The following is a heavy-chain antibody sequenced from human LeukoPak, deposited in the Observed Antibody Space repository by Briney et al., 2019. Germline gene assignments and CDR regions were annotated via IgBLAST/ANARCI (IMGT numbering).Heavy chain of an antibody. CDR1: GGSVRSGSYY. CDR3: ARGIGPTGYSSSWYHDY. D-gene: IGHD6-13*01. J-gene: IGHJ4*02. CDR2: ISYSGST. Sequence: SETLSLTCSVSGGSVRSGSYYWSWIRQPPGKGLEWIGYISYSGSTNYSPSLKSRVTISLDTSKNQFSLKLTSVTAADTAVYYCARGIGPTGYSSSWYHDYWGQGALVTVSS. V-gene: IGHV4-61*01.